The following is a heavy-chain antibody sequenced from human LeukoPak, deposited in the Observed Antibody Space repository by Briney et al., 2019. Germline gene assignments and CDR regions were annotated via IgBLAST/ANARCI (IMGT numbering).Heavy chain of an antibody. Sequence: GGSLRLSCAASGFTFNIYAMHWVRQAPGKGLEWVAVISYDGSKTYYADSVKGRFTISRDNSKNTLYLQMNSLRAEDTAVYYCARDYGFIHPVDYWGQGTLVTVSS. CDR1: GFTFNIYA. V-gene: IGHV3-30-3*01. D-gene: IGHD3-16*01. J-gene: IGHJ4*02. CDR3: ARDYGFIHPVDY. CDR2: ISYDGSKT.